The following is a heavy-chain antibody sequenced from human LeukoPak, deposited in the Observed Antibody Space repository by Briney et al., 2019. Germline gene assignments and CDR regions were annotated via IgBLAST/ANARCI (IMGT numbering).Heavy chain of an antibody. CDR3: ARKDGDY. CDR2: MYYSGST. Sequence: TSSETLSLACTVSGASLSSYHWSWIRQPPGKGLEWIGYMYYSGSTNYNPSLKSRVTMSLDTSKNQFSLKLRSVTAADTAIYYCARKDGDYWGQGTLVTVSS. D-gene: IGHD5-24*01. CDR1: GASLSSYH. J-gene: IGHJ4*02. V-gene: IGHV4-59*01.